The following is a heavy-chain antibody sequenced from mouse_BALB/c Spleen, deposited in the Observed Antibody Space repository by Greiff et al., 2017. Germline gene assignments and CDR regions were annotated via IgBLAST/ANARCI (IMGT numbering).Heavy chain of an antibody. CDR3: ARDRYAPFAY. V-gene: IGHV1-82*01. CDR1: GYAFSSSW. D-gene: IGHD2-14*01. Sequence: QVQLKQSGPELVKPGASVKISCKASGYAFSSSWMNWVKQRPGQGLEWIGRIYPGDGDTNYNGKFKGKATLTADKSSSTAYMQLSSLTSVDSAVYFCARDRYAPFAYWGQGTLVTVSA. J-gene: IGHJ3*01. CDR2: IYPGDGDT.